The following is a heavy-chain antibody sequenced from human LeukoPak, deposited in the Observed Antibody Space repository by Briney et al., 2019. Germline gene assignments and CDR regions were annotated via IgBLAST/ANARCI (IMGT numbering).Heavy chain of an antibody. J-gene: IGHJ4*02. CDR2: ISGSGGST. Sequence: GSLRLSCAASGFTVSSYVMSWVRQAPGKGLEWGSAISGSGGSTYYADSVKGRFTISRDNSKNTLYLQMNSLRAEDTAVYYCAKGTDFWSGYCDYWGQGTLVTVSS. D-gene: IGHD3-3*01. CDR3: AKGTDFWSGYCDY. CDR1: GFTVSSYV. V-gene: IGHV3-23*01.